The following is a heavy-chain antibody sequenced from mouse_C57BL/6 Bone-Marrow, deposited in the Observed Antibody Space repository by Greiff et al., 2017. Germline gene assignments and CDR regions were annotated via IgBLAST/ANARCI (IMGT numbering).Heavy chain of an antibody. V-gene: IGHV1-81*01. CDR1: GYTFTSYW. CDR3: AVRQLRLPFAY. D-gene: IGHD3-2*02. Sequence: QVQLQQPGAELVMPGASVKLSCKASGYTFTSYWMHWVKQRPGQGLEWIGEIYPRSGNTYYNEKFKGKATLTADKSSSTAYMELRSLTSEDSAVYFCAVRQLRLPFAYWGQGTLVTVSA. CDR2: IYPRSGNT. J-gene: IGHJ3*01.